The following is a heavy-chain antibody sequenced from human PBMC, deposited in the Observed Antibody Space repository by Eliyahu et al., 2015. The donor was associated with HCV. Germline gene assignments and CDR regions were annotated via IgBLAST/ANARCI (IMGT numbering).Heavy chain of an antibody. D-gene: IGHD4/OR15-4a*01. CDR2: IYNSRIT. J-gene: IGHJ5*02. Sequence: QVQLQESGPGLVKPSETLSLTCTSSGDSVSGGSVSSDRYFWSWIRQPPGRGLEWIGYIYNSRITNYNPSLKSRVTISVDTSKNQFSLKLSSVTAADTAVYYCARADGTYDYFDPWGQGTLVTVSS. CDR1: GGSVSSDRYF. CDR3: ARADGTYDYFDP. V-gene: IGHV4-61*01.